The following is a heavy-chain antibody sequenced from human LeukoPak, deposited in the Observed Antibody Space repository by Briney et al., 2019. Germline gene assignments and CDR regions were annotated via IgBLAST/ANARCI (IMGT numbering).Heavy chain of an antibody. J-gene: IGHJ4*02. CDR1: GFXFHDYA. CDR3: AKVGESSGGYYSFDY. CDR2: IIGDAGDT. Sequence: GGSLSLSCAASGFXFHDYAMDWVRPVPGKGLEWVSLIIGDAGDTYYPDSVRGRFAISRDNRKNSLYLQMDSLRTEDTALYYCAKVGESSGGYYSFDYWGQGTLVTVSS. V-gene: IGHV3-43*02. D-gene: IGHD3-22*01.